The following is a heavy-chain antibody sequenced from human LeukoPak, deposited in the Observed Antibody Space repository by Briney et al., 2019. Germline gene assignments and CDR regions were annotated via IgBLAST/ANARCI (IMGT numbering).Heavy chain of an antibody. CDR1: GHSFTSYG. Sequence: ASVKVSCKASGHSFTSYGVSWVRQAPGQGLEWMGWISTYSGNTNYAQKFQGRVTMTTDTSTSTVYMELSSLTSEDTAVYYCARAPGYYYGMDVWGHGTTVTVSS. J-gene: IGHJ6*02. CDR3: ARAPGYYYGMDV. CDR2: ISTYSGNT. V-gene: IGHV1-18*04.